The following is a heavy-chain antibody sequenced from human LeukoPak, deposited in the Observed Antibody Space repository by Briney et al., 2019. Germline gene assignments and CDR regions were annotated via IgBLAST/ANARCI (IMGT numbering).Heavy chain of an antibody. CDR2: INNEGTTI. CDR1: GLTFSNSW. CDR3: ARVSGLGMNEYYQH. Sequence: GGSLRLSCEASGLTFSNSWMYWVRQAPGKGLVWVSRINNEGTTISYADSVKGRFTISRDNAKNTLYLQMNSLRAEDTAVYYCARVSGLGMNEYYQHWGQGTLVTVAS. D-gene: IGHD3-10*01. V-gene: IGHV3-74*01. J-gene: IGHJ1*01.